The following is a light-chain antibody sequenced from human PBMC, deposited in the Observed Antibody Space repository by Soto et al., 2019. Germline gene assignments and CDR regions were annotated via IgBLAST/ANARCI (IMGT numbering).Light chain of an antibody. CDR3: AAWDDSLSGVV. Sequence: QAVVTQPPSASATPGQRVTISCSGSDSNVGINFVYWYQQLPGTAPKLLIYTNDQRPSGVPDRFSGSKSGTSASLAISGLRSEDEADYYCAAWDDSLSGVVFGGGTKLNVL. J-gene: IGLJ2*01. V-gene: IGLV1-47*02. CDR1: DSNVGINF. CDR2: TND.